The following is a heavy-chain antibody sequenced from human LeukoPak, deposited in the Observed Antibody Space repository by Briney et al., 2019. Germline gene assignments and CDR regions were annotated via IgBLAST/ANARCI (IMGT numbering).Heavy chain of an antibody. CDR3: ASSGSDIVVVPAAEKDYYYYYYMDV. V-gene: IGHV1-69*13. J-gene: IGHJ6*03. CDR1: GGTFSSYA. CDR2: IIPIFGTA. D-gene: IGHD2-2*01. Sequence: SVKVSCKVSGGTFSSYAISWVRQAPGQGLEWMGGIIPIFGTANYAQKFQGRVTITADESTSTAYMELSSLRSEDTAVYYCASSGSDIVVVPAAEKDYYYYYYMDVWGKGTTVTVSS.